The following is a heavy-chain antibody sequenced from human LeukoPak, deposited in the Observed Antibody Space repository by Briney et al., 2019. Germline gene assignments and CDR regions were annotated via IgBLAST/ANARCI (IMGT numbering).Heavy chain of an antibody. Sequence: PSETLSLTCTVSGGSISSYYWSWIRQPPGKGLEWIGYIYYSGSTNYNPSLKSRVTISVDTSKNQFSLKLSSVTAADTAVYYCARTYYYGSGSYSDPENWFDPWGQGTLVTVSS. V-gene: IGHV4-59*01. CDR3: ARTYYYGSGSYSDPENWFDP. CDR2: IYYSGST. D-gene: IGHD3-10*01. CDR1: GGSISSYY. J-gene: IGHJ5*02.